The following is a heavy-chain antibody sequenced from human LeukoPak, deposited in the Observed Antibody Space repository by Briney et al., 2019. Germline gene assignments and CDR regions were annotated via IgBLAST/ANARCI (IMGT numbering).Heavy chain of an antibody. D-gene: IGHD6-19*01. CDR2: ISSSTSTI. CDR1: GFTFSSYS. Sequence: GGSLRLSCTASGFTFSSYSMNWVRQAPGKGLEWISYISSSTSTIYYADSVKGRFTISRDSAKNSLYLQMNSLRAEDTAVYYCAKVTVASSGAAEYFQHWGQGTLVTVSS. J-gene: IGHJ1*01. CDR3: AKVTVASSGAAEYFQH. V-gene: IGHV3-48*04.